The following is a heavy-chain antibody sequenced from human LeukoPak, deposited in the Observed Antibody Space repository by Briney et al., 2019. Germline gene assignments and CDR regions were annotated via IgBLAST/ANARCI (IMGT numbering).Heavy chain of an antibody. CDR1: GFTFEDYG. D-gene: IGHD3-16*01. V-gene: IGHV3-20*04. J-gene: IGHJ4*02. CDR3: ARDRLRLGELGY. Sequence: PGGSLRLSCAASGFTFEDYGMSWVRQAPGKGLERVSGISWNGGTTSYADSVQGRFSISRDNANNSLYLQINSLRAEDTALYYCARDRLRLGELGYWGQGTLVTVSS. CDR2: ISWNGGTT.